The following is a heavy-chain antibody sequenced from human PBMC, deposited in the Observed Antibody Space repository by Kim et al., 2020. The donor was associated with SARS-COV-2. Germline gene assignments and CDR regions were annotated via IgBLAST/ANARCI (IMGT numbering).Heavy chain of an antibody. D-gene: IGHD6-13*01. V-gene: IGHV4-34*01. CDR2: INHSGST. J-gene: IGHJ4*02. Sequence: SETLSLTCAVYGGSFSGYYWSWIRQPPGKGLEWIGEINHSGSTNYNPSLKSRVTISVDTSKNQFSLKLSSVTAADTAVYYCARGFRGKSSSWPYWGQGTLVTVSS. CDR1: GGSFSGYY. CDR3: ARGFRGKSSSWPY.